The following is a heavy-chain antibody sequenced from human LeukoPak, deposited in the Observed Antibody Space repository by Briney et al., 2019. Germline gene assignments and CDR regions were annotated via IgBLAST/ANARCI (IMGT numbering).Heavy chain of an antibody. CDR3: AGTGAVASTESWFDP. CDR2: IYTSGST. Sequence: PSETLSLTCTVSGGSISSYYWSWIRQPPGKGLEWIGYIYTSGSTNYNPSLKSRVTISVDTSKNQFSLKLSSVTAADTAVYYCAGTGAVASTESWFDPWGQGTLVTVSS. CDR1: GGSISSYY. J-gene: IGHJ5*02. D-gene: IGHD6-19*01. V-gene: IGHV4-4*09.